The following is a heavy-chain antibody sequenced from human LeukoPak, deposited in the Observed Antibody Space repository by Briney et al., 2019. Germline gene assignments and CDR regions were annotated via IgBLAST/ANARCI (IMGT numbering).Heavy chain of an antibody. CDR3: ARDRAGGGVTAIPEIYSDY. CDR1: GYTFTSYY. J-gene: IGHJ4*02. Sequence: ASVKVSCKASGYTFTSYYMHWVRQAPGQGLEWMGIINPSGGSTSYAQKFQGRVTMTRDTSTSTVYMELSSLRSEDTAVYYCARDRAGGGVTAIPEIYSDYWGQGTLVTVSS. CDR2: INPSGGST. D-gene: IGHD2-21*02. V-gene: IGHV1-46*01.